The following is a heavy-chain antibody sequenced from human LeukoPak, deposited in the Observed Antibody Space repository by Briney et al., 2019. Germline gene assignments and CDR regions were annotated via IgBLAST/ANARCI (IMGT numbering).Heavy chain of an antibody. J-gene: IGHJ3*02. V-gene: IGHV4-59*08. CDR3: ATHLNRKAFDI. D-gene: IGHD3-16*02. Sequence: SETLSLTCIVSGGFISSYYWSWIRQRPGKGLEWIGYIYYSGSTNYNPSLKSRVTISVDTSKNQFSLKLSSVTAADTAVYYCATHLNRKAFDIWGQGTMVTVSS. CDR2: IYYSGST. CDR1: GGFISSYY.